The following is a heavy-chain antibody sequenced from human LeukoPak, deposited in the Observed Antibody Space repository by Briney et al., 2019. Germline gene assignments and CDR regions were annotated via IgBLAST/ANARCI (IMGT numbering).Heavy chain of an antibody. CDR1: GGSISSSSYY. V-gene: IGHV4-39*01. D-gene: IGHD5-24*01. J-gene: IGHJ4*02. Sequence: SETLSLTCTVSGGSISSSSYYWGWIRQPPGKGLKWIGSIYYSGSTYYNPSLKSRVTISVDTSKNQFSLKLSSVTAADTAVYYCARVEMATLIVGVFDYWGQGTLVTVSS. CDR2: IYYSGST. CDR3: ARVEMATLIVGVFDY.